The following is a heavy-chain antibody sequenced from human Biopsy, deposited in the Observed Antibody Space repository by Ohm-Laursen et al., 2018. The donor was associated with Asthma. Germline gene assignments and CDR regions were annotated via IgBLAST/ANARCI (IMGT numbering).Heavy chain of an antibody. Sequence: SLRLSCTASGFTVSRDYMFWVRQAPGKGLEWVSVIYSGGTSHTADSVRGRFTISRDYSKNTLYLQMRSLRAEDTAVYYCARGDSSGWSQCYFDYWGQGTLVTVSS. CDR2: IYSGGTS. CDR3: ARGDSSGWSQCYFDY. V-gene: IGHV3-53*01. D-gene: IGHD6-19*01. J-gene: IGHJ4*02. CDR1: GFTVSRDY.